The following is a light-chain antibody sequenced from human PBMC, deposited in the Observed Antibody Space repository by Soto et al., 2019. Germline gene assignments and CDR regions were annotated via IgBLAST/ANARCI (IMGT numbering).Light chain of an antibody. Sequence: QSVLTQPPSASGTPGQRVTSSCCGSSSNIGSNYVYWYQQLPGTAPKLLIYNNNQRPSGVPDRFSGSKSGTSASLTISGLRSEDEADYYCASCDDSAYVFGTGTKVTVL. CDR2: NNN. V-gene: IGLV1-47*02. CDR3: ASCDDSAYV. J-gene: IGLJ1*01. CDR1: SSNIGSNY.